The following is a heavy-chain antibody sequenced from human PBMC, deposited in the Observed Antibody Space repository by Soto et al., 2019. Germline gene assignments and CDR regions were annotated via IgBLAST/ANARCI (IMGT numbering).Heavy chain of an antibody. J-gene: IGHJ4*02. CDR1: GGSISGYY. Sequence: SETLSLTCTLSGGSISGYYWSWIRQPPGKGLEWIGYVYYSGGTKYNPSLESRVTISVDMSNNQSSLMLTSVTAADTAVYYCAKYRRTDAEGYRLDFWGQGTLVTVSS. V-gene: IGHV4-59*01. D-gene: IGHD5-12*01. CDR3: AKYRRTDAEGYRLDF. CDR2: VYYSGGT.